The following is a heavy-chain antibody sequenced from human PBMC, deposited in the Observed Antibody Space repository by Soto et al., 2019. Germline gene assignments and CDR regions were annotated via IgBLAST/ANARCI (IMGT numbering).Heavy chain of an antibody. CDR2: ISGSSSYT. Sequence: GGSLRLSCAASGFTFSDYYMSWIRQAPGKGLEWVSYISGSSSYTNYADSEKGRFTISRDNVKNTLYLQMNSLRAEDTAVYYCARQEYITTWYLKYWGQGTLVTVSS. CDR1: GFTFSDYY. D-gene: IGHD6-13*01. J-gene: IGHJ4*02. V-gene: IGHV3-11*03. CDR3: ARQEYITTWYLKY.